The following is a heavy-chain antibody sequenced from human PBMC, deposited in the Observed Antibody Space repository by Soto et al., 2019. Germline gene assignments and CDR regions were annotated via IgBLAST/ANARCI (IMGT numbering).Heavy chain of an antibody. CDR2: INPNSGGT. V-gene: IGHV1-2*04. CDR1: GYSFTVYY. Sequence: ASVKVSCKASGYSFTVYYMHWVRQAPGQGLEWMGWINPNSGGTNYAQNFQGWVTMTRDTSISTAYMELSRLRSDDTAVYYCARGYFYYYYMDVWGEGTTVTVSS. CDR3: ARGYFYYYYMDV. D-gene: IGHD1-20*01. J-gene: IGHJ6*03.